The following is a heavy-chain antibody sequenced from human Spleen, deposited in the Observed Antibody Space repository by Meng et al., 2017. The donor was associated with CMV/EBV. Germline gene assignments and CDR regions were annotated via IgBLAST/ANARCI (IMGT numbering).Heavy chain of an antibody. V-gene: IGHV1-2*02. CDR3: GRGYGLDH. J-gene: IGHJ4*02. Sequence: ASVKVSCKASGYTFTGHYLHWVRQAPGQGLEWMGWINPNSGGTYYAQKFQGRVTMTTNTSTRTVYMELSSLRFEDTAVYYCGRGYGLDHWGQGTLVTVSS. CDR2: INPNSGGT. D-gene: IGHD3-16*01. CDR1: GYTFTGHY.